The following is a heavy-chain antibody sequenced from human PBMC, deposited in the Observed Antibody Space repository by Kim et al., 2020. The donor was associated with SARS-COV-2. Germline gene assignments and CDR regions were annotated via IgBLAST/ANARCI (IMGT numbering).Heavy chain of an antibody. D-gene: IGHD6-13*01. CDR3: AREGNSRYKIAAAGTGPRYYYYYGMDV. J-gene: IGHJ6*02. CDR2: INPNSGGT. Sequence: ASVKVSCKASGYTFTGYYMHWVRQAPGQGLEWMGWINPNSGGTNYAQKFQGRVTMTRDTSISTAYMELSRLRSDDTAVYYCAREGNSRYKIAAAGTGPRYYYYYGMDVWGQGTTVTVSS. V-gene: IGHV1-2*02. CDR1: GYTFTGYY.